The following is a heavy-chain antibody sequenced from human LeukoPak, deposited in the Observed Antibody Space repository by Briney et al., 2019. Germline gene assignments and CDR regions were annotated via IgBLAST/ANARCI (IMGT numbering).Heavy chain of an antibody. Sequence: GGSLRLSCEASGFTFSDYYMSWIRQAPGKGLEWVSYISSSSSNIYYADSVKGRFAISRDNARNSLYLQMNSLRAEDTAVYYCARDPYSGTYGDTYYYYMDVWGKGTTVTISS. CDR1: GFTFSDYY. J-gene: IGHJ6*03. CDR3: ARDPYSGTYGDTYYYYMDV. CDR2: ISSSSSNI. D-gene: IGHD1-26*01. V-gene: IGHV3-11*04.